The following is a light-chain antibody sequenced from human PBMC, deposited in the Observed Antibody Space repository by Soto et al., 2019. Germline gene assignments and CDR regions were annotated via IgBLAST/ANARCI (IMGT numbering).Light chain of an antibody. CDR3: QHYNNWWT. J-gene: IGKJ1*01. V-gene: IGKV3-15*01. CDR2: GAS. CDR1: QSVSSN. Sequence: EIVMTQSPATLSVSPGERATLSCRASQSVSSNLAWYQQKPGQSPRLLIYGASTRATGIPARFSGSGYGIALTLTIRRLQSEDFSVYYCQHYNNWWTFGQGTKVEIK.